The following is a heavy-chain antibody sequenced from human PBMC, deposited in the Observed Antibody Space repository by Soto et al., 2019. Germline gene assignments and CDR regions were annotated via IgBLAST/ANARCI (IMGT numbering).Heavy chain of an antibody. CDR3: TTDGSYAQYV. D-gene: IGHD2-2*01. CDR2: INSDGTTT. Sequence: GGSLRLSCAASGITFSNTWMHWVRQVPGKGLVWVAYINSDGTTTTYADSVRGRFTISRDNAKNTVYLQMNSLRAEDTALYYCTTDGSYAQYVWGQGTAVTSP. V-gene: IGHV3-74*01. J-gene: IGHJ6*02. CDR1: GITFSNTW.